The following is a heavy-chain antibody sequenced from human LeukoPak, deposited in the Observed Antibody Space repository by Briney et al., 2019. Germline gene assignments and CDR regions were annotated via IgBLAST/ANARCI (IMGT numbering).Heavy chain of an antibody. CDR1: AFSFSSNW. J-gene: IGHJ3*02. V-gene: IGHV3-21*01. Sequence: GGSLRLSCAASAFSFSSNWMHWVRQAPGKGLEWVSSISSNGNSIFYADSVKGRFTISRDNAKNSLYLQVNSLRAEDTAVYYCARGANVNVFDIWGQGTMVTVSS. CDR3: ARGANVNVFDI. CDR2: ISSNGNSI.